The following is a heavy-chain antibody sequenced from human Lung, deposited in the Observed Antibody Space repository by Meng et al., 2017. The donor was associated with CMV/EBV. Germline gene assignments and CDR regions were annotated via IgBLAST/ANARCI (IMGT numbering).Heavy chain of an antibody. V-gene: IGHV3-30-3*01. CDR1: VFSRSDLA. CDR3: ARESRRDANSLDC. J-gene: IGHJ4*02. D-gene: IGHD5-24*01. Sequence: CAASVFSRSDLAMHWVRQAPGKGLEWVAFILDDGSNEYYADAVKGRGTISRDDSKNTFYVQRNSLRPDDTAVYYWARESRRDANSLDCWGQGTLVTVSS. CDR2: ILDDGSNE.